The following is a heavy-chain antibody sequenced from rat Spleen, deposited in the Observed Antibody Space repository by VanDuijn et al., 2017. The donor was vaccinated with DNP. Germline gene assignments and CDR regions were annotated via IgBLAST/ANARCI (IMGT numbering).Heavy chain of an antibody. CDR3: ARRSYFFDY. V-gene: IGHV5-7*01. CDR1: GFTFSNYD. J-gene: IGHJ2*01. Sequence: EVQLVESGGGLVQPGRSLKLSCAASGFTFSNYDMAWVRQAPKKGLEWVATISYDGSSTYYRDSVKGRFTISRDNAKSTLYLQMNSLRSEDTATYYCARRSYFFDYWGQGVVVTVSS. CDR2: ISYDGSST.